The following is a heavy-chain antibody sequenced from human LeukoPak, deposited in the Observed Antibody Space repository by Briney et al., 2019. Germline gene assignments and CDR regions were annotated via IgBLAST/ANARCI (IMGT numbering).Heavy chain of an antibody. J-gene: IGHJ4*02. V-gene: IGHV3-23*01. CDR2: ISGSGGST. CDR3: ASEIVGDSDY. D-gene: IGHD1-26*01. Sequence: PGGSLSLSCAASGFTFSSYAMSWVRQAPGQGLEWVSAISGSGGSTYYADPVKGRFTISRDNSKNTLYLQMNSLRAEDTAVYYCASEIVGDSDYWGQGTLVTVSS. CDR1: GFTFSSYA.